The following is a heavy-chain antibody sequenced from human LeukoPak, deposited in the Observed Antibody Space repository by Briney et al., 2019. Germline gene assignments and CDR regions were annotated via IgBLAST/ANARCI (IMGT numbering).Heavy chain of an antibody. CDR1: GDSISSSNW. Sequence: SGTLSLTCAVSGDSISSSNWWNWVRQSPGKGLEWIGEIFRSGSTSYNPSLKSRATISLDKSKNQFSLKLNSVTAADTAIYYCGRRGSYSSSSRYWFDPWGQGTLVTVSS. J-gene: IGHJ5*02. CDR2: IFRSGST. CDR3: GRRGSYSSSSRYWFDP. D-gene: IGHD6-6*01. V-gene: IGHV4-4*02.